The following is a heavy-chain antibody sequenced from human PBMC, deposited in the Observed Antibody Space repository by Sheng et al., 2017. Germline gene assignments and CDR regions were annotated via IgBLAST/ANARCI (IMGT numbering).Heavy chain of an antibody. V-gene: IGHV3-48*03. CDR1: GFTFSSYE. D-gene: IGHD3-3*01. CDR3: VRDEYDFWSGLEGYYYMDV. Sequence: EVQLVESGGGLVQPGGSLRLSCAASGFTFSSYEMNWVRQAPGKGLEWVSYISSSGSTTYYTDSVKGRFTISRDNSKHSLFLQMNSLRAEDTATYYCVRDEYDFWSGLEGYYYMDVWGQGDHGHRFL. CDR2: ISSSGSTT. J-gene: IGHJ6*03.